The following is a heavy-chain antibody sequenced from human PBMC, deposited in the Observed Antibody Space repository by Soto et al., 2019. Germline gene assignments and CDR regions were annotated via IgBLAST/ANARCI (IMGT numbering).Heavy chain of an antibody. D-gene: IGHD3-10*01. V-gene: IGHV4-31*03. J-gene: IGHJ5*02. Sequence: SETLSLTCTVSGGSINSDGYYWSWIRQHPGKGLEWIGYIYYSGSTYYNPSLRSRVTISVDTSKNQFSLNLSSVTAADTAIYYCARSFRSGTWFDVWGQGTPVIVSS. CDR1: GGSINSDGYY. CDR2: IYYSGST. CDR3: ARSFRSGTWFDV.